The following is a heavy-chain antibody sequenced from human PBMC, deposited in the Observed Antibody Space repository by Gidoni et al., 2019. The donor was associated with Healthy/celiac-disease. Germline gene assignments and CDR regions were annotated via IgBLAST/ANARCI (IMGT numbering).Heavy chain of an antibody. CDR3: ARHSAYYDFWSGPPVPDGWFDP. D-gene: IGHD3-3*01. CDR2: IYYSGST. V-gene: IGHV4-39*01. Sequence: QLQLQESGPGLVKPSETLSLTCTVSGGSISSSSYYWGWIRQPPGKGLEWIGSIYYSGSTYYNPSLKSRVTISVDTSKNQFSLKLSSVTAADTAVYYCARHSAYYDFWSGPPVPDGWFDPWGQGTLVTVSS. J-gene: IGHJ5*02. CDR1: GGSISSSSYY.